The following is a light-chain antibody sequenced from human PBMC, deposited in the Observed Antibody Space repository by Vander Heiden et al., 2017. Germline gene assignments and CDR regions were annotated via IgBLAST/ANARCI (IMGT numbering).Light chain of an antibody. CDR2: GNG. V-gene: IGLV1-40*01. Sequence: QSVLTQPPSVSGPPGQRVIITCTGSSSNIGAGYDVRWNQRLPGTAPKLLIYGNGNRPSGVPDRFSGAKSGTSASLAITGLQAEDEADYYCQSYDSSLSSSVFGGGTKLTVL. J-gene: IGLJ3*02. CDR3: QSYDSSLSSSV. CDR1: SSNIGAGYD.